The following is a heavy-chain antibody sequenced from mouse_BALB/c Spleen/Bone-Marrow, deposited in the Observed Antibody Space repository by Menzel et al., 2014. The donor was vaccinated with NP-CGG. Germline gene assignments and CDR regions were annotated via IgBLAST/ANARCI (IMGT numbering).Heavy chain of an antibody. J-gene: IGHJ3*01. CDR2: IYPGDDDT. Sequence: QVQLKESGAELVRPGSSVKISCKASGHAFSRSWMNWVKQRPGQGLEWIGRIYPGDDDTNYSGKFKGRATLTADKSSGTAYMQLSSLTSEDSAVYFCAGSTPLAYWGQGTLVTVSA. D-gene: IGHD1-1*01. CDR3: AGSTPLAY. CDR1: GHAFSRSW. V-gene: IGHV1-80*01.